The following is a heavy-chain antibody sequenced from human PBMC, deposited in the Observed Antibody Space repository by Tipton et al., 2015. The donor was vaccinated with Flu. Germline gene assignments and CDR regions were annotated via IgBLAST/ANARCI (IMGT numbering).Heavy chain of an antibody. Sequence: TLSLTCTVSGGSISSGGYYWSWIRQHPGKGLEWIGYIYYSGSTYYNPSLKSRVTISVDTSKNQFSLKLSSVTAADTAVYYCARVPILRTSSPMSYYYGMDAWGQGTTVTVSS. CDR2: IYYSGST. CDR1: GGSISSGGYY. CDR3: ARVPILRTSSPMSYYYGMDA. J-gene: IGHJ6*02. V-gene: IGHV4-31*03. D-gene: IGHD2-2*01.